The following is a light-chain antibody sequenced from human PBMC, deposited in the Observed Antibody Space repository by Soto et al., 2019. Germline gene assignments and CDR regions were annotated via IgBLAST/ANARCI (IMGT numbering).Light chain of an antibody. CDR1: SSDVGGYNY. Sequence: QSALTQPASVSGSPGQSITISCTGTSSDVGGYNYVSWYQHHPGKAPKLMIYDVSSRPSGVSSRFSGSKSGNTASLTISGLQAEDEADYYCSSYTSSTTEVFGTGTKVTVL. V-gene: IGLV2-14*03. J-gene: IGLJ1*01. CDR3: SSYTSSTTEV. CDR2: DVS.